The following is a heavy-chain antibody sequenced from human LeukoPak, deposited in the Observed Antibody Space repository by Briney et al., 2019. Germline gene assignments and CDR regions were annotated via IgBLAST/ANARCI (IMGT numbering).Heavy chain of an antibody. V-gene: IGHV3-15*01. J-gene: IGHJ4*02. Sequence: GGSLRLSCAASGFTFSNAWMSWVRQAPGKGLEWVGRIKSETDGGTTDYAAPVKGRFTISRDDSKNTLFLQMNSLKTEDTAVYYCTTKGTILTGYYSDYWGQGTLVTVSS. CDR3: TTKGTILTGYYSDY. CDR2: IKSETDGGTT. D-gene: IGHD3-9*01. CDR1: GFTFSNAW.